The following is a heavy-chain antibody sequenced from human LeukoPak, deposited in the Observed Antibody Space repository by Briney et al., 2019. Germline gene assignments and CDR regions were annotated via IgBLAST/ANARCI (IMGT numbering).Heavy chain of an antibody. CDR3: ARSYQLLPYYYGMDV. V-gene: IGHV3-33*01. Sequence: GGSLRLSCAASGFTFSSYGMHWVRQAPGKGLEWVAVIWYDGSNKYYADSVKGRFTISRDNSKNTLYLQMNSLRAEDTAVYYCARSYQLLPYYYGMDVWGQGTTVTVSS. CDR2: IWYDGSNK. D-gene: IGHD2-2*01. J-gene: IGHJ6*02. CDR1: GFTFSSYG.